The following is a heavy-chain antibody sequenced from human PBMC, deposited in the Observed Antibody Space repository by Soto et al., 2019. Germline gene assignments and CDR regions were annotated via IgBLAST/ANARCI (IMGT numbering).Heavy chain of an antibody. CDR1: GFTFSSYS. J-gene: IGHJ3*02. D-gene: IGHD2-15*01. CDR2: ISSSSSYI. V-gene: IGHV3-21*01. CDR3: ARDSRDCSGGSCYAFDI. Sequence: GESLKISCAASGFTFSSYSMNWVRQAPGKGLEWVSSISSSSSYIYYADSVKGRFTISRDNAKNSLYLQMNSLRAEDTAVYYCARDSRDCSGGSCYAFDIWGQGTMVTVSS.